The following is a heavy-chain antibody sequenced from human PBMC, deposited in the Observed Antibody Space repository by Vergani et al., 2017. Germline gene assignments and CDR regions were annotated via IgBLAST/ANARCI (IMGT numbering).Heavy chain of an antibody. CDR2: IFSTDEK. D-gene: IGHD6-13*01. V-gene: IGHV2-26*01. J-gene: IGHJ4*02. Sequence: QVTLKESGPVLVKPTETLTLTCTVSGFSLSNARMGVSWIRQPPGKALDWLAHIFSTDEKSYNTSLKSRLTISKDTSKSQVVLTMTNMDPVDTATYYCARITLIAAAGTYFDYWGQGTLVTVSS. CDR1: GFSLSNARMG. CDR3: ARITLIAAAGTYFDY.